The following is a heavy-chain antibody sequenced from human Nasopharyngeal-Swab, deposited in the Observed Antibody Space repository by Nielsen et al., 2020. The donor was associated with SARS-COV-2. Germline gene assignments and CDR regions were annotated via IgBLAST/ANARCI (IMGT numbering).Heavy chain of an antibody. D-gene: IGHD3-10*01. CDR2: IYYSGST. CDR1: GGSISSGDYY. CDR3: ARTPTEEKWFGELSGDY. Sequence: SETLSLTCTVSGGSISSGDYYRSWIRQPPGKGLEWIGYIYYSGSTYYNPSLKSRVTISVDTSKNQFSLKLSSVTAADTAVYYCARTPTEEKWFGELSGDYWGQGTLVTVSS. J-gene: IGHJ4*02. V-gene: IGHV4-30-4*01.